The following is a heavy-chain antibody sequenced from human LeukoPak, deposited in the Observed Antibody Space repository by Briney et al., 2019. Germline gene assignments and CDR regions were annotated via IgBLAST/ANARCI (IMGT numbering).Heavy chain of an antibody. CDR3: ARGVGSGYTDY. V-gene: IGHV4-61*02. J-gene: IGHJ4*02. Sequence: PSQTLSLTCTVSGGSLSSGSYYWSWIRQPAGKGLEWIGRIYTSGSTKYNPSLRSRVTISLDTSKNQFSLKLISVTAADTAVYYCARGVGSGYTDYWGQGALVTVSS. CDR1: GGSLSSGSYY. CDR2: IYTSGST. D-gene: IGHD3-22*01.